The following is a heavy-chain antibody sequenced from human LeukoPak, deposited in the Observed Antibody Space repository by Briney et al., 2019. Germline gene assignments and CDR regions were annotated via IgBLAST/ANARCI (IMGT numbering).Heavy chain of an antibody. CDR1: GGTFSSYA. CDR2: INPSGGST. J-gene: IGHJ5*02. D-gene: IGHD3-10*01. CDR3: ARAMVRGVIVNWFDP. Sequence: ASVKVSCKASGGTFSSYAISWVRQAPGQGLEWMGIINPSGGSTSYAQKFQGRVTMTRDTSISTAYMELSRLRSDDTAVYYCARAMVRGVIVNWFDPWGQGTLVTVSS. V-gene: IGHV1-46*01.